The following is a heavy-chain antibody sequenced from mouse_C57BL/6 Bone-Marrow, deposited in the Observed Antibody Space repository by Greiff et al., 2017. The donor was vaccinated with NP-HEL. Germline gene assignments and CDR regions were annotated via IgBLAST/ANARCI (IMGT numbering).Heavy chain of an antibody. CDR1: GFTFSSYT. D-gene: IGHD2-3*01. CDR3: SRRRIYDSYYERYFDV. Sequence: EVKLVESGGGLVKPGGSLKLSCAASGFTFSSYTMSWVRQTPEKRLEWVATISGGGGNTYYPASVKGRFTISRANAKNTLYLQMSSLRSEDTALYYCSRRRIYDSYYERYFDVWGTGTTVTVSS. CDR2: ISGGGGNT. V-gene: IGHV5-9*01. J-gene: IGHJ1*03.